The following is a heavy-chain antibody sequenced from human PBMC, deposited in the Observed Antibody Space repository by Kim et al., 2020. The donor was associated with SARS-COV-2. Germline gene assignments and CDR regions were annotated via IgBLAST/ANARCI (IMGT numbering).Heavy chain of an antibody. D-gene: IGHD3-10*01. Sequence: ASLKVSCKVSGYTLTELSMHWVRQAPGKGLEWMGGFDPEDGETIYAQKFQGRVTMTEDTSTDTAYMELSSLRSEDTAVYYCATGFVPDGSLRPNYYYYYGMDVWGQGTTVTVSS. CDR3: ATGFVPDGSLRPNYYYYYGMDV. J-gene: IGHJ6*02. CDR2: FDPEDGET. V-gene: IGHV1-24*01. CDR1: GYTLTELS.